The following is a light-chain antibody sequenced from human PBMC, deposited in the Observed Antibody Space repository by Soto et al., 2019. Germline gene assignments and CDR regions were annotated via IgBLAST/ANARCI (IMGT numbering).Light chain of an antibody. V-gene: IGLV2-11*01. Sequence: QSVLTQPRSVSGSPGQSVTISCTGTSPDVGVYVSWYQQHPGKAPKLLIYDVTKRPSGVPDRFSGSKSGNTASLTVSGLQTEDEADYYCCSFAGSTTYVFGTGTKLTVL. CDR3: CSFAGSTTYV. CDR1: SPDVGVY. CDR2: DVT. J-gene: IGLJ1*01.